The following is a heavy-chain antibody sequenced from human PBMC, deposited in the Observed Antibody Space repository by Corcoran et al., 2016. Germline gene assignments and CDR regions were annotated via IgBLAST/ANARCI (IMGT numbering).Heavy chain of an antibody. D-gene: IGHD2-15*01. Sequence: EVQLVESGGGLVKPGGSLRLSCAASGFTFSNAWMSWVRQAPGKGLEWVGRIKSKTDGGTTDYAAPVKGRFTISREDSKNTLYLQMNSLKTEDTAVYYCTTDLEVVAAEFDYWGQGTLVTVSS. CDR1: GFTFSNAW. V-gene: IGHV3-15*01. CDR3: TTDLEVVAAEFDY. CDR2: IKSKTDGGTT. J-gene: IGHJ4*02.